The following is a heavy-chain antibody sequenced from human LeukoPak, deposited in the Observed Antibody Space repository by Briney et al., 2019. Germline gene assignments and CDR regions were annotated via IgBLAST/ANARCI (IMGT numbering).Heavy chain of an antibody. Sequence: SETLSLTCSVSGGSISNYYWSWIRQPPGKGLEWIGYIYYSGSTYYNPSLKSRVTISVDTSKNQFSLKLSSVTAADTAVYYCASQERAYYYDSSGSIDYWGQGTLVTVSS. CDR1: GGSISNYY. J-gene: IGHJ4*02. CDR3: ASQERAYYYDSSGSIDY. CDR2: IYYSGST. V-gene: IGHV4-30-4*01. D-gene: IGHD3-22*01.